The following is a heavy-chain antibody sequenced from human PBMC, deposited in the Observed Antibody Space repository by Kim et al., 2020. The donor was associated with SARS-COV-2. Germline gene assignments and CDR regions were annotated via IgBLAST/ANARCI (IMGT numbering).Heavy chain of an antibody. CDR3: ARAAIHTVPRDYYYGMDV. V-gene: IGHV3-33*01. J-gene: IGHJ6*01. Sequence: GGSLRLSCAASGFTFSSYGMHWVRQAPGKGLEWVAVIWYDGSNKYYADSVKGRFTISRDNSKKTLYLQMNSLRDEDTAVDYCARAAIHTVPRDYYYGMDV. CDR2: IWYDGSNK. D-gene: IGHD2-2*01. CDR1: GFTFSSYG.